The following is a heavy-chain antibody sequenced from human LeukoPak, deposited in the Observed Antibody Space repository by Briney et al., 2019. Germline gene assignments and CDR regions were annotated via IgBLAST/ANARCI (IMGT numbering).Heavy chain of an antibody. Sequence: ASVKVSCKASGYTFTGYYMHWVRQAPGQGLEWMGWISAYNGNTNYAQELQGRVTMTTDTSTSTAYMELRSLRSDDTAVYYCARVKVSIVVVPAAPPDYWGQGTLVTVSS. D-gene: IGHD2-2*01. CDR2: ISAYNGNT. J-gene: IGHJ4*02. CDR3: ARVKVSIVVVPAAPPDY. V-gene: IGHV1-18*04. CDR1: GYTFTGYY.